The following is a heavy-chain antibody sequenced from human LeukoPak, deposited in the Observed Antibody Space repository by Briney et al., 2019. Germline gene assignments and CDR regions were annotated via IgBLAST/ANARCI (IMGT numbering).Heavy chain of an antibody. CDR1: GFTFSSYA. D-gene: IGHD6-13*01. V-gene: IGHV3-30*04. J-gene: IGHJ4*02. CDR2: ISYDGSNK. Sequence: GGSLRLSCAASGFTFSSYAMHWVRQAPGKGLEWVAVISYDGSNKYYADSVKGRFTISRDNSKNTLYLQMSSLRAEDTAIYYCASHWAQQVVSDYWGQGTLVTVSS. CDR3: ASHWAQQVVSDY.